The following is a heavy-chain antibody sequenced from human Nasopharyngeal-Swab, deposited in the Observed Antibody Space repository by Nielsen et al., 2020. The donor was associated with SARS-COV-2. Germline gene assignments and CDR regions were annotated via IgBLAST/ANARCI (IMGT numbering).Heavy chain of an antibody. Sequence: SETLSLTCTVSGDSIRSTTFYWGWTRQPPGKGLEWIGSIHNSGTPYYIPSLKSRVTISVDTSKNQFSLKLSSVTAADTAVYYCARVAPLSTMVRGVHYGMDVWGQGTTVTVSS. D-gene: IGHD3-10*01. J-gene: IGHJ6*02. CDR3: ARVAPLSTMVRGVHYGMDV. CDR1: GDSIRSTTFY. V-gene: IGHV4-39*07. CDR2: IHNSGTP.